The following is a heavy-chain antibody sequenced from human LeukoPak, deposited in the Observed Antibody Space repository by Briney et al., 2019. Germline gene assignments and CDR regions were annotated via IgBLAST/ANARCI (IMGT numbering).Heavy chain of an antibody. CDR1: GFTFSSYA. Sequence: SGGSLRLSCAASGFTFSSYAMSWVRQAPGKGLEWVSAISGSGGSTYYADSVKGRFTISRDNSKNTLYLQMNSLRAEDTAVYYCAKTSSLAGATQIDYWGQGTLVTVSS. J-gene: IGHJ4*02. D-gene: IGHD1-26*01. V-gene: IGHV3-23*01. CDR3: AKTSSLAGATQIDY. CDR2: ISGSGGST.